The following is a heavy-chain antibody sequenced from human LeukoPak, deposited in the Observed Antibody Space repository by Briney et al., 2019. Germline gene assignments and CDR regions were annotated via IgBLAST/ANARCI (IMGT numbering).Heavy chain of an antibody. CDR3: ARGRGVMVRGVMDY. J-gene: IGHJ4*02. V-gene: IGHV4-4*02. CDR1: GGSISSSNW. D-gene: IGHD3-10*01. CDR2: IYHSGST. Sequence: SETLSLTCAVSGGSISSSNWWSWVREPPRKGLEWIGEIYHSGSTTYNPSLKSQVTISVDKSKNQFSLKLSSVTAADTAVYYCARGRGVMVRGVMDYWGQGTLVTVSS.